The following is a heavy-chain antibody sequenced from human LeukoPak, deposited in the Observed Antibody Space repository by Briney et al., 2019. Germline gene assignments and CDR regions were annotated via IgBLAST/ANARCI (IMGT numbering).Heavy chain of an antibody. Sequence: GGSLRLSCAASAFTFNSFAMSWVRQPPGKGLEWVSTISGSGGSTYHAASVKGRVTICRDNSKNTLYLQMNSLRTEYPAVYFCAKDSDFYRGWLDPWGRGTLVSVSS. CDR3: AKDSDFYRGWLDP. CDR2: ISGSGGST. D-gene: IGHD3/OR15-3a*01. V-gene: IGHV3-23*01. J-gene: IGHJ5*02. CDR1: AFTFNSFA.